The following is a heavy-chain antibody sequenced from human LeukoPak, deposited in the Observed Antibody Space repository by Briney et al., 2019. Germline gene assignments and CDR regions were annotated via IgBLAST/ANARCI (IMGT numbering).Heavy chain of an antibody. CDR3: ARRAGYSYGYGAFDI. V-gene: IGHV3-21*01. CDR2: ISSSSSYI. J-gene: IGHJ3*02. CDR1: GFTFSSYE. D-gene: IGHD5-18*01. Sequence: GVSLRLSCAGSGFTFSSYEMNWVRQAPGKGLEWVSSISSSSSYIYYADSVKGRFTISRDNAKNSLYLQMNSLRAEDTAVYYCARRAGYSYGYGAFDIWGQGTMVTVSS.